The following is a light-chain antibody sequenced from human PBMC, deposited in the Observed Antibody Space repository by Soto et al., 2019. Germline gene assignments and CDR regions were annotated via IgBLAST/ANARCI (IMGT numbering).Light chain of an antibody. CDR3: CSHAGSSTV. CDR2: EVT. CDR1: SSDVGGYDH. V-gene: IGLV2-8*01. Sequence: QSVLTQPPSASGSPGQSLTISCTGTSSDVGGYDHVSWFQQHPGRAPKFLIYEVTNRPSGVPDRFSGSKSGNTASLTVYGLQAADEADYYCCSHAGSSTVFGGGTKLTVL. J-gene: IGLJ1*01.